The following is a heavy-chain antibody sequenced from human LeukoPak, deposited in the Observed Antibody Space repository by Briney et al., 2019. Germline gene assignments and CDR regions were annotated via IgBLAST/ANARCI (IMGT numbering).Heavy chain of an antibody. J-gene: IGHJ4*02. CDR1: GFTVSSNY. D-gene: IGHD6-25*01. CDR3: ARDSAAHGGY. CDR2: IKQDGSDR. Sequence: PGGSLRLSCAASGFTVSSNYMSWVRQAPGKGLEWVANIKQDGSDRYYVDSVKGRFIISRDNAKNSLYLQMNSLRDEDTAVYYCARDSAAHGGYWGQGTPVIVSS. V-gene: IGHV3-7*03.